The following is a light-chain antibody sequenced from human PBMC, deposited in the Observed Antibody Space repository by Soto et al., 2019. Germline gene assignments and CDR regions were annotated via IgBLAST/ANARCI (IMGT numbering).Light chain of an antibody. J-gene: IGKJ4*01. CDR2: AAS. CDR3: QQSYSTALT. Sequence: AIRMTQSPSSFSASTGDRVTITCRASQGISSYLAWYQQKPGKAPKLLVYAASTLQYGVPSRFSGSGSGTDFTLTISCLQSEDFATYFCQQSYSTALTFGGGTKVQIK. CDR1: QGISSY. V-gene: IGKV1-8*01.